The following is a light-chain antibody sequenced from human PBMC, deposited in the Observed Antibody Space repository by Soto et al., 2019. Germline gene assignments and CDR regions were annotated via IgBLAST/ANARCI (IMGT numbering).Light chain of an antibody. CDR1: QSIRMW. CDR3: QQAHSFPYT. CDR2: AAS. V-gene: IGKV1D-12*01. J-gene: IGKJ2*01. Sequence: DIQMTQSPSSVSASVGDRVTITCRASQSIRMWLAWYQQKPGKAPKLLIYAASSLQSGVPSRFSGSGSATDFTLTITSLQPEDFATYYCQQAHSFPYTFGQGTKLRIK.